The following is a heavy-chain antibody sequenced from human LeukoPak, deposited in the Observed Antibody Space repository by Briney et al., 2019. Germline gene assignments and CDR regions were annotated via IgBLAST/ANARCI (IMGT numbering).Heavy chain of an antibody. J-gene: IGHJ4*02. CDR3: ARDILRRVGYSSGWYPVDY. CDR2: INSDGSST. CDR1: GFTFSSYW. Sequence: HSGGSLRLSCAASGFTFSSYWMHWVRQAPGKGLVWVSRINSDGSSTNYADSVKGRFTISRDNAKNTLYLQMNSLRAEDTAVYYWARDILRRVGYSSGWYPVDYWGQGTLVNVSS. D-gene: IGHD6-19*01. V-gene: IGHV3-74*01.